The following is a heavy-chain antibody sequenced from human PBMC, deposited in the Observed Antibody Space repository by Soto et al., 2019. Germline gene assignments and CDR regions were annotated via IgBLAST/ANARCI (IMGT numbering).Heavy chain of an antibody. CDR2: ISSSSSYI. CDR3: ARDLSPNDFWSLRPLYYFDY. D-gene: IGHD3-3*01. CDR1: GFTFSSYS. J-gene: IGHJ4*02. V-gene: IGHV3-21*01. Sequence: KPGGSLRLSCAASGFTFSSYSMNWVRQAPGKGLEWVSSISSSSSYIYYADSVKGRFTISRDNAKNSLYLQMNSLRAEDTAVYYCARDLSPNDFWSLRPLYYFDYWGQGTLVTVSS.